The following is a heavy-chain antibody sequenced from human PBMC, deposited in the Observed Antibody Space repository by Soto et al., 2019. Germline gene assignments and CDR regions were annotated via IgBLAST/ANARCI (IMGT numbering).Heavy chain of an antibody. D-gene: IGHD2-2*01. CDR3: ARSQGSSTSLEIYYYYYYGMDV. CDR2: IIPISGTA. V-gene: IGHV1-69*01. CDR1: GGTFSSYA. Sequence: QVQLVQSGAEVKKPGSSVKVSCKASGGTFSSYAISWVRQAPGQGLEWMGGIIPISGTANYAQKFQARVTITADESTSTVSMELSSLRSEYTAVYFCARSQGSSTSLEIYYYYYYGMDVWGQGTTVTVSS. J-gene: IGHJ6*02.